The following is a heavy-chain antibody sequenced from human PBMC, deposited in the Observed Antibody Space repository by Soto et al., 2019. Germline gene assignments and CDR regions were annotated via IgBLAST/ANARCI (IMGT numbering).Heavy chain of an antibody. CDR2: INHSGST. V-gene: IGHV4-34*01. Sequence: PSETLSLTCAVYGGSFSGYYWSWIRQPPGKGLEWIGEINHSGSTNYNPSLKSRVTISVDTSKNQFSLKLSSVTAADTAVYYCARCREAVDIVVVPAAGWFDPWGQGTLVTVSS. D-gene: IGHD2-2*01. J-gene: IGHJ5*02. CDR3: ARCREAVDIVVVPAAGWFDP. CDR1: GGSFSGYY.